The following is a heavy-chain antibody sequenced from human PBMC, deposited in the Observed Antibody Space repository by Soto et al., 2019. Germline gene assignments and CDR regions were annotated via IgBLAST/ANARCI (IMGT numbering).Heavy chain of an antibody. V-gene: IGHV3-30*03. Sequence: QMQLVESGGGVVQPGGSLRLTCAASGFTFSGSGMHWVRQAPGKGLEWVALVSYDGTRKYYTDSVRGRFTISRDNSENTLSLQMNSLRTEDTAVYYCARWVGGSMYDNSGKYDSWGQGTLVIVS. J-gene: IGHJ5*01. CDR3: ARWVGGSMYDNSGKYDS. CDR1: GFTFSGSG. D-gene: IGHD3-22*01. CDR2: VSYDGTRK.